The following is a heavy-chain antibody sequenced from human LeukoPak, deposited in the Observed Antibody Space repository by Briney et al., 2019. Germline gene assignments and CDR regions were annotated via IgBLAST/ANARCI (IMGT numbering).Heavy chain of an antibody. CDR2: IYTSGST. CDR3: ARATLRGYSYGYDY. CDR1: GGSISSGSYY. Sequence: SETLSLTCTVPGGSISSGSYYWSWIRQPAGKGLEWIGRIYTSGSTNYNPSLKSRVTISVDTSKNQFSLKLSSVTAADTAVYYCARATLRGYSYGYDYWGQGTLVTVSS. V-gene: IGHV4-61*02. D-gene: IGHD5-18*01. J-gene: IGHJ4*02.